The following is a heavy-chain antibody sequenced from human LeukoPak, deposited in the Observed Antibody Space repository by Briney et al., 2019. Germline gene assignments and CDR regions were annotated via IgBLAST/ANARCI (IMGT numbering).Heavy chain of an antibody. CDR2: IYYSGST. CDR1: GGSISSYY. CDR3: ALLHVYYGMDV. V-gene: IGHV4-59*08. J-gene: IGHJ6*02. Sequence: SETLSLTCTVSGGSISSYYRSWIRQPPGKGLEWIGYIYYSGSTNYNPSLKSRVTISVDTSKNQFSLKLSSVTAADTAVYYCALLHVYYGMDVWGQGTTVTVSS. D-gene: IGHD2-21*01.